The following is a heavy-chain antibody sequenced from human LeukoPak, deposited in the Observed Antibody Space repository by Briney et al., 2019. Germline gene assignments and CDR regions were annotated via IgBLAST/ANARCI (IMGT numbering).Heavy chain of an antibody. CDR1: GGSISSSNW. CDR3: ARDTTYYDILTGFFSATNWFDP. CDR2: IYHSGST. J-gene: IGHJ5*02. Sequence: PSGTLSLTCAVSGGSISSSNWWSWVRQLPGKGLEWIGEIYHSGSTNYNPSLKSRVTISVDKSKNQFSLKLSSVTAADTAVYYCARDTTYYDILTGFFSATNWFDPWGQGTLVTVSS. D-gene: IGHD3-9*01. V-gene: IGHV4-4*02.